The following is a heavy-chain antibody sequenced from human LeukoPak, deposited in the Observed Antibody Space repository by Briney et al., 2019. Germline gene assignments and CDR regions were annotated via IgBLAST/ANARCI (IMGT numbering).Heavy chain of an antibody. D-gene: IGHD3-22*01. V-gene: IGHV4-59*01. J-gene: IGHJ3*02. CDR3: ASYDSSGTDAFDI. CDR2: IYYSGST. Sequence: SETLSLTCTVSGGSISTYYWNWIRQPPGKGLEWIGYIYYSGSTNYNPSLKSRVTISVDTSKNQFSLKLSSVTAADTAVYYCASYDSSGTDAFDIWGQGTMVTVSS. CDR1: GGSISTYY.